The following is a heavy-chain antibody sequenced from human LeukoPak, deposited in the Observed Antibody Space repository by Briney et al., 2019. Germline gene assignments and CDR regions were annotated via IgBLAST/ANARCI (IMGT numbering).Heavy chain of an antibody. D-gene: IGHD1-26*01. CDR2: MWFGATT. CDR1: GDSISSSNSY. CDR3: ARGRRGSYFQDF. V-gene: IGHV4-39*07. Sequence: SETLSLTCTVSGDSISSSNSYWGWIRQPPGKGLEWIGSMWFGATTSYDPSLKSRVTISINPSKNQFSLKLSSVTAADTALYYCARGRRGSYFQDFWGQGTLVTVSS. J-gene: IGHJ4*02.